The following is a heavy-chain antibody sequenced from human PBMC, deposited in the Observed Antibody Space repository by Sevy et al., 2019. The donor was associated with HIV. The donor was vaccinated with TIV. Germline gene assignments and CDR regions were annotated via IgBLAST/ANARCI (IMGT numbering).Heavy chain of an antibody. Sequence: SVKVSCKASGVTFSGYAINWVRQTPGQGLEWMGWIVPSFDLSKYAQKFQGRVTFTADESTDTAYMKLSSLRSDDTAVYYCARPQRPSGYSSSGDTFDVWGQGTMVTVSS. J-gene: IGHJ3*01. D-gene: IGHD6-13*01. CDR2: IVPSFDLS. V-gene: IGHV1-69*13. CDR3: ARPQRPSGYSSSGDTFDV. CDR1: GVTFSGYA.